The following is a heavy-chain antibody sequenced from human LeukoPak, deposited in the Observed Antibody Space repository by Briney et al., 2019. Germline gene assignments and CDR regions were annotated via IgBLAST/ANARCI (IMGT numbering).Heavy chain of an antibody. CDR3: ARTYCTTTSCYQRLDY. D-gene: IGHD2-2*01. J-gene: IGHJ4*02. CDR2: IYHTGGT. Sequence: SETLSLTCAVSGGSINSTTWWSWVRQPPGKGLEWIGEIYHTGGTNYNPSLKSRVTISVDKSKNQFSLKLTSVTAADTAVYYCARTYCTTTSCYQRLDYWGQGILVTISS. CDR1: GGSINSTTW. V-gene: IGHV4-4*02.